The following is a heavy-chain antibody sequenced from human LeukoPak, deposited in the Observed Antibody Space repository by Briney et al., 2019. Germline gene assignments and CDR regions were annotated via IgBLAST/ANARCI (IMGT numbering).Heavy chain of an antibody. D-gene: IGHD6-13*01. CDR3: ARDRSGYSSSWYPNGMDV. CDR1: GFTVSSNY. V-gene: IGHV3-66*01. CDR2: IYSGGRT. J-gene: IGHJ6*02. Sequence: GVLRLSCAASGFTVSSNYMSWVRQAPGKGLEWVSVIYSGGRTYYADSVKGRFTFSRDNSKNTLYLQMNSLRAEDTAVYYCARDRSGYSSSWYPNGMDVWGQGTTVTVSS.